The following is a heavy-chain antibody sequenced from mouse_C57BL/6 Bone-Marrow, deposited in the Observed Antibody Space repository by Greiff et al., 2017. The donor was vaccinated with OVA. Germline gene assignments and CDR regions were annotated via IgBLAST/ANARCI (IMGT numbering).Heavy chain of an antibody. CDR3: ARYRQLRGDFDY. V-gene: IGHV1-18*01. CDR2: INPNNGGT. D-gene: IGHD3-2*02. CDR1: GYTFTDYN. J-gene: IGHJ2*01. Sequence: DVQLQESGPELVKPGASVKIPCKASGYTFTDYNMDWVKQSHGKSLEWIGDINPNNGGTIYNQKFKGKATLTVDKSSSTAYVELRSLTSEDTAVYYCARYRQLRGDFDYWGQGTTLTVSS.